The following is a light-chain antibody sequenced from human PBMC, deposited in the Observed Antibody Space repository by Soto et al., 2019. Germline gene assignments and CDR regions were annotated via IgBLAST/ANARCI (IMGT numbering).Light chain of an antibody. J-gene: IGKJ4*01. V-gene: IGKV3-11*01. CDR2: DAS. CDR3: QQRSSWPLT. Sequence: EIVLTQSPATLALSPGERATLSCRASQSVSSFLAWYQQKPGQAPILLIYDASKRATGISARFSGSGSGTDFTLTISSLEPEDFAVYYCQQRSSWPLTFGGGTKVEIK. CDR1: QSVSSF.